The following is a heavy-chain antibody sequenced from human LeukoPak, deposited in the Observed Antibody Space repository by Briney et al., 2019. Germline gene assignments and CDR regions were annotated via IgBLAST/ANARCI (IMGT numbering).Heavy chain of an antibody. D-gene: IGHD2-15*01. CDR1: GYIFTNYA. CDR3: ARYGSGSMRPWFDY. CDR2: INTNTGNP. V-gene: IGHV7-4-1*02. Sequence: ASVKVSCKASGYIFTNYAMNWVRQAPGQGLEWMGWINTNTGNPTYAQGFTGRFVFSLDTSVSTAYLQISSLKAEDTAVYYCARYGSGSMRPWFDYWGQGTLVTVSS. J-gene: IGHJ4*02.